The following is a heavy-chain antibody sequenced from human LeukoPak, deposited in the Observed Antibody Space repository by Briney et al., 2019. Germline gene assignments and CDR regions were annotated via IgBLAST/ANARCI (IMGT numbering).Heavy chain of an antibody. Sequence: GGSLRLSCAASGFTFSTYGMHWVRQAPGKGLEWVSSINWNGGITGYADSVKGRFTISRDNAKNSLYLQMNSLRAEDTALYYCARDQLFYYYDSSGYYTPPYYFDYWGQGTLVTVSS. CDR3: ARDQLFYYYDSSGYYTPPYYFDY. V-gene: IGHV3-20*04. CDR1: GFTFSTYG. CDR2: INWNGGIT. D-gene: IGHD3-22*01. J-gene: IGHJ4*02.